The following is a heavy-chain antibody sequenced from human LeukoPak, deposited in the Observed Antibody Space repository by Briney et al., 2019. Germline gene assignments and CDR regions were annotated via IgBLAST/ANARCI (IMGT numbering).Heavy chain of an antibody. D-gene: IGHD3-22*01. V-gene: IGHV4-4*02. J-gene: IGHJ4*02. CDR1: GGSISSSNW. CDR3: ARGDSSGYRGPYYFDY. CDR2: IYHSGST. Sequence: SETLSLTCAVSGGSISSSNWWSWVRQPPGKGLEWIGEIYHSGSTNYNPSLKSRVTISVDKSKNQFSLKLSSVTAADTAVYYCARGDSSGYRGPYYFDYWGQGTLVTVSS.